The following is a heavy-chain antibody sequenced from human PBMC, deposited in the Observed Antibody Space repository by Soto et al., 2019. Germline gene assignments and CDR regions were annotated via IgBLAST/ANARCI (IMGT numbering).Heavy chain of an antibody. V-gene: IGHV1-18*01. Sequence: QVQLVQSGAEVKKPGASVKVSCKASGYTFTSYGISWVRQAPGQGLEWMGWISAYNGNTNYAQKLQGRVTMTTDTSTITAYMELRSLRSDDTAVYYCARSPRDCTNGVCYAFDYWGQGTLVTVSS. J-gene: IGHJ4*02. CDR2: ISAYNGNT. CDR1: GYTFTSYG. D-gene: IGHD2-8*01. CDR3: ARSPRDCTNGVCYAFDY.